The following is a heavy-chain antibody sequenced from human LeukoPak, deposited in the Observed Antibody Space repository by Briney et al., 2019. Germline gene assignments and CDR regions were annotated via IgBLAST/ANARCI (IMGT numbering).Heavy chain of an antibody. CDR2: IVSNGGNT. Sequence: GGSLRLSCAASGFTFSSHAMHWVRQAPGKGLEYVSAIVSNGGNTYYADSVRGRFTISRDNSKNTLYLQMGSLRPEDMAVYYCARGRYYAGTDLWGQGALVTVSS. CDR3: ARGRYYAGTDL. V-gene: IGHV3-64*02. CDR1: GFTFSSHA. D-gene: IGHD3-10*01. J-gene: IGHJ5*02.